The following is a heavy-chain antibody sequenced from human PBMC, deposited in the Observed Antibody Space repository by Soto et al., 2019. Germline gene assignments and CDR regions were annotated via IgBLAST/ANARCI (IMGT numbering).Heavy chain of an antibody. Sequence: SVKVSCKASGGTFSSYRINLVRQAPGQGLEWVGGIVPIYRTADYAQKFQGRVTITADESARTSYMELRSLKSQDTAVYYCVRDSGAKLSSSWGQGTLVTV. CDR3: VRDSGAKLSSS. D-gene: IGHD6-13*01. V-gene: IGHV1-69*13. CDR2: IVPIYRTA. J-gene: IGHJ4*02. CDR1: GGTFSSYR.